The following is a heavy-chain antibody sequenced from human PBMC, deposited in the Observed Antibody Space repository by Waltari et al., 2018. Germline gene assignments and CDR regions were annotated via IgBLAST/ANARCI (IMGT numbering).Heavy chain of an antibody. CDR2: INHSGST. CDR3: ARASEYSSSVGELDY. J-gene: IGHJ4*02. Sequence: QVQLQQWGAGLLKPSETLSLTCAVYGGSFSGSYWSWIRHPPGKGLEWIGEINHSGSTNYNPSLKSRVTISVDTSKNQFSLKLSSVTAADTAVYYCARASEYSSSVGELDYWGQGTLVTVSS. CDR1: GGSFSGSY. D-gene: IGHD6-6*01. V-gene: IGHV4-34*01.